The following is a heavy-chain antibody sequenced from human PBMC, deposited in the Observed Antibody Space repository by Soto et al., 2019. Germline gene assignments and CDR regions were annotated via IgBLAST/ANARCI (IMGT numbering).Heavy chain of an antibody. J-gene: IGHJ4*02. CDR2: IYHTGTT. D-gene: IGHD4-17*01. V-gene: IGHV4-30-4*01. CDR3: ARVGPSGTTVDY. Sequence: SETLSLTCTVSGASITSGDYSWNWIRQPPGKGLEWIGYIYHTGTTYYNPSLQSRVTISVDTSMNQFSLKLSSVTAADTAVYYCARVGPSGTTVDYWGQGTLVTVSS. CDR1: GASITSGDYS.